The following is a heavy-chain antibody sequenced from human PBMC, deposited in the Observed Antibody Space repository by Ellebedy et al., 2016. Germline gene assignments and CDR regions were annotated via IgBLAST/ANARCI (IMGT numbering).Heavy chain of an antibody. J-gene: IGHJ4*02. Sequence: SVKVSXXASGGTFSSYAISWVRQAPGQGLEWMGGIIPIFGTANYAQKFQGRVTITADESTSTAYMELSSLRSEDTAVYYCARETMIVDSGYFGYWGQGTLVTVSS. CDR2: IIPIFGTA. CDR1: GGTFSSYA. D-gene: IGHD3-22*01. V-gene: IGHV1-69*13. CDR3: ARETMIVDSGYFGY.